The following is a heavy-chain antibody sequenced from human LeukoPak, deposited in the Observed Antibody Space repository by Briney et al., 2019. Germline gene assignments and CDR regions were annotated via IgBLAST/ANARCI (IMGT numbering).Heavy chain of an antibody. CDR2: ISTGSITT. CDR3: ARVAAGYSVNYFDY. V-gene: IGHV3-48*02. D-gene: IGHD4-23*01. Sequence: SYISTGSITTYYADSVKGRFTISRDNVENSLYLQMNSLRDEDTAVYYCARVAAGYSVNYFDYWGREPWSPSPQ. J-gene: IGHJ4*02.